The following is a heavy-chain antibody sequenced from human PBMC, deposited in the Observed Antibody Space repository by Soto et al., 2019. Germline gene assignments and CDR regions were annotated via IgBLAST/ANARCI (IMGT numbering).Heavy chain of an antibody. CDR2: ISAYNGNT. D-gene: IGHD3-9*01. Sequence: QVQLVQSGAEVKKPGASVKVSCKASGYTFTSYGISWVRQAPGQGLEWLGWISAYNGNTNYAQKLQGRVTMTTDESTSTAYMKLRSLRSDDTAVYYCAGGLRYFDWLSDNDAFDIWGQGTMVTVSS. CDR1: GYTFTSYG. CDR3: AGGLRYFDWLSDNDAFDI. V-gene: IGHV1-18*01. J-gene: IGHJ3*02.